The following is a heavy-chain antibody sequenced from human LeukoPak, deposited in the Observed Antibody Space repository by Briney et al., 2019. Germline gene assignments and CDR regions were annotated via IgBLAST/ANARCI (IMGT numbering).Heavy chain of an antibody. CDR2: IILIFGIA. V-gene: IGHV1-69*04. Sequence: PGSSVKVSCKASGGTFSSYAISWVRQVPGQGLEWMGRIILIFGIANYAQKFQGRVTITADKSTSTAYMELSSLRSEDTAVYYCARGTPKTLTAGVFRHYYYGMDVWGQGTTVTVSS. CDR1: GGTFSSYA. J-gene: IGHJ6*02. CDR3: ARGTPKTLTAGVFRHYYYGMDV. D-gene: IGHD7-27*01.